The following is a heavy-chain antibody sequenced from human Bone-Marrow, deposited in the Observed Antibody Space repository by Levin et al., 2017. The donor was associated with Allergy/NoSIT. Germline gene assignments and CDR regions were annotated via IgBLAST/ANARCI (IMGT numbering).Heavy chain of an antibody. Sequence: SETLSLTCAVSGGSISSGGYSWSWIRQPPGKGLEWIGYIYHSGSTYYNPSLKSRVTISVDRSKNQFSLKLSSVTAADTAVYYCARRNDYSLDYWGQGTLVTVSS. J-gene: IGHJ4*02. D-gene: IGHD4-11*01. CDR3: ARRNDYSLDY. CDR2: IYHSGST. CDR1: GGSISSGGYS. V-gene: IGHV4-30-2*01.